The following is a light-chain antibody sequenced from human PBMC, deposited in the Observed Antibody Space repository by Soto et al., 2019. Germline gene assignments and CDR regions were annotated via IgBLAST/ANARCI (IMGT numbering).Light chain of an antibody. CDR1: SSNIGAGYD. V-gene: IGLV1-40*01. CDR2: GNS. CDR3: QSYDSSLSGYV. J-gene: IGLJ1*01. Sequence: QSVLTQPPSVSGVPGQRVTISCTGSSSNIGAGYDVHWYQQLPGTAPKLLICGNSNRPSGVPDRFSGSKSGTSASLAITGLQAEDEADYYCQSYDSSLSGYVFGTGTKLTVL.